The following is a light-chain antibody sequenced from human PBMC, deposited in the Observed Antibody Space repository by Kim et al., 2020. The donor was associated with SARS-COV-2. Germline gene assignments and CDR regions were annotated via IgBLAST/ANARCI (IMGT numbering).Light chain of an antibody. J-gene: IGKJ1*01. CDR1: QNIRGW. Sequence: DIQMTQSPSTLSASVGDRVTITCRASQNIRGWLAWYQQKPGRAPKVLIYDASSLESGVPSRFSGSGSGTEFTLTISSLQPDDSATYYCQQYYSVTWTFGQGTKVDIK. CDR3: QQYYSVTWT. CDR2: DAS. V-gene: IGKV1-5*01.